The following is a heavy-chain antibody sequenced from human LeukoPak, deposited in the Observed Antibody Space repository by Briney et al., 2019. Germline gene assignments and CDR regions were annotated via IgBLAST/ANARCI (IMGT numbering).Heavy chain of an antibody. Sequence: GGSLRLSCAASGFTFSDYYMTWIRQAPGKGLEWVSYINSSGYTIYYADSVKGRFTISRDNAKNSLYQQMNSLRTEDTAVYYCARGPPYGSGKFGPFDYWGQGTLVTVSS. CDR1: GFTFSDYY. J-gene: IGHJ4*02. CDR2: INSSGYTI. V-gene: IGHV3-11*01. CDR3: ARGPPYGSGKFGPFDY. D-gene: IGHD3-10*01.